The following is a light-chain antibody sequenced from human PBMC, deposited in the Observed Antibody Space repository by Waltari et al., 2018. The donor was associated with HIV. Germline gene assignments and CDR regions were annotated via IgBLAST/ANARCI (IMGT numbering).Light chain of an antibody. CDR3: QVRVSNAVV. Sequence: SYELTQPLSVSVALGQTATITCGGNNIGRQNVCWYQQTPGQAPGLILYGDNTRPSGIPARFSCSNSGSTATLTVRRAQAGDESDYYCQVRVSNAVVFGGGTNLTVL. CDR2: GDN. V-gene: IGLV3-9*01. CDR1: NIGRQN. J-gene: IGLJ2*01.